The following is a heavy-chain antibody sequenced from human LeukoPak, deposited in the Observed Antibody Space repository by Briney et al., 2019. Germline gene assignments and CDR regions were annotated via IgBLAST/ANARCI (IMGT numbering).Heavy chain of an antibody. D-gene: IGHD2-2*01. CDR1: GGSISSGGYY. Sequence: SQTLSLTCTVSGGSISSGGYYWSWIRQPPGKGLEWIGYIYHSGSTYYNPSLKSRVTISVDRSKNQFSLKLSSVTAADTAVYYCATWLLYCSSTSCSADWGQGTLVTVSS. CDR2: IYHSGST. J-gene: IGHJ4*02. V-gene: IGHV4-30-2*01. CDR3: ATWLLYCSSTSCSAD.